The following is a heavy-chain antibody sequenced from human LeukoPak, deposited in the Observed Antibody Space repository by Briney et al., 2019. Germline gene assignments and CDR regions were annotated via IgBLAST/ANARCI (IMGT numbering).Heavy chain of an antibody. CDR1: GYTFTNYY. J-gene: IGHJ4*02. CDR3: AREYSYGFDY. V-gene: IGHV1-2*06. D-gene: IGHD5-18*01. Sequence: ASVKVSCKASGYTFTNYYMHWVRQAPGQGLEWMGRINPNIGGTNYAQKFQGGVTMTRDTSISTAYMELSRLRSDDTAVYYCAREYSYGFDYWGQGTLVTVSS. CDR2: INPNIGGT.